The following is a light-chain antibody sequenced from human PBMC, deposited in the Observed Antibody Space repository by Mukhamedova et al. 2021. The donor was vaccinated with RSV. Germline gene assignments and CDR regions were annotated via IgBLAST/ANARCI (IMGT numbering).Light chain of an antibody. V-gene: IGKV1-27*01. CDR2: AAS. J-gene: IGKJ3*01. Sequence: WYQRRVHGKAPKLLIYAASILQSGVPSRFSGSGSGTDFTLTISSLQPEDVSTYYCQKYSSAPLTFGPGTKVDIQ. CDR3: QKYSSAPLT.